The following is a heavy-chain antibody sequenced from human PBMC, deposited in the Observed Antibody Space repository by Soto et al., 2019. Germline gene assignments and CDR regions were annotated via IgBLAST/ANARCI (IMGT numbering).Heavy chain of an antibody. V-gene: IGHV1-69*13. J-gene: IGHJ5*02. CDR2: IIPIFGTA. Sequence: GASVKVSCKASGGTFSSYAISWVRQAPGQGLEWMGGIIPIFGTANYAQKFQGRVTIPADESTSTAYMELSSLRSEDTALYYCARSLSSAAAGYNWFDPWGQGTLVTVSS. CDR1: GGTFSSYA. CDR3: ARSLSSAAAGYNWFDP. D-gene: IGHD6-13*01.